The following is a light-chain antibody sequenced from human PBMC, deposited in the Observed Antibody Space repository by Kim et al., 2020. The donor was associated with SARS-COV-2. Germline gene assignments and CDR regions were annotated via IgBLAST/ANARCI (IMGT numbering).Light chain of an antibody. V-gene: IGKV3-20*01. J-gene: IGKJ4*01. CDR1: QSVSSSY. CDR3: QQYGSSPS. Sequence: EIVLTQSPGTLSLSPGERATLSCRASQSVSSSYLAWYQQKPGQAPRLVIYGASSRATGIPDRLSGSGSGTDFTLTISRLEPEDFAVYYCQQYGSSPSFGGGTKVDIK. CDR2: GAS.